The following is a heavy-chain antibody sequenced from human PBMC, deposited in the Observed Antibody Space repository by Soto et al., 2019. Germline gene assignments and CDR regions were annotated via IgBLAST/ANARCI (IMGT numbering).Heavy chain of an antibody. V-gene: IGHV4-59*01. CDR2: VYYTGST. D-gene: IGHD6-19*01. Sequence: SETLSLTCSVSGGSISGSYRSWIRQSPGKGLEWLGYVYYTGSTNYSPSLRSRVSISVDTSKNEFSLRLSSVTAADTAVYFCARSVAVPGAHIDYWGQGTQVTVSS. CDR3: ARSVAVPGAHIDY. CDR1: GGSISGSY. J-gene: IGHJ4*02.